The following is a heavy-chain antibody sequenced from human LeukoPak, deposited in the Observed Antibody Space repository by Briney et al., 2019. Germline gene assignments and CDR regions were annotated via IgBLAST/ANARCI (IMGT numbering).Heavy chain of an antibody. CDR3: VRGIPGATAPDS. CDR2: IYASGST. CDR1: GGSISNYY. Sequence: SETLSLTCTVSGGSISNYYWSWIRQPPGKGLEWIGRIYASGSTNYNPSLKSRVTMSVDTSKNQFSLNLSSVTAADMAVYFCVRGIPGATAPDSWGQGTLVTVSS. D-gene: IGHD1-26*01. J-gene: IGHJ4*02. V-gene: IGHV4-4*07.